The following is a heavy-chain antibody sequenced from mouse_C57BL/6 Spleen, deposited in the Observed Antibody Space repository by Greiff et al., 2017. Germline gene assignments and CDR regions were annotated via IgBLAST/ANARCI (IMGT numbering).Heavy chain of an antibody. J-gene: IGHJ4*01. Sequence: VQLQQPGAELVRPGTSVKLSCKASGYTFTSYWMHWVKQRPGQGLEWIGVIDPSDSYTNYNQKFKGKATLTVDTSSSTAYMQRSSLTSEDSAVYYCARFSYDYGRSPWDAMGYWGQGTSVTVSA. V-gene: IGHV1-59*01. CDR3: ARFSYDYGRSPWDAMGY. D-gene: IGHD1-1*01. CDR1: GYTFTSYW. CDR2: IDPSDSYT.